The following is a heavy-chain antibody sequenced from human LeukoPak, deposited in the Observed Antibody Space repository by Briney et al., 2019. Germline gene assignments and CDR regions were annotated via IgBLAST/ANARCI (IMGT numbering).Heavy chain of an antibody. CDR1: GFSVSSNY. D-gene: IGHD1-20*01. V-gene: IGHV3-53*01. CDR3: ARGGVYYWNPRY. J-gene: IGHJ4*02. CDR2: LYTDGTT. Sequence: GGSLRLSCVASGFSVSSNYMSWVRRAPGKGLEWVSLLYTDGTTYYASSVEGRFTISRDDSRNTIYLHMNSLRADDTAVYYSARGGVYYWNPRYWGQGTLVTVSS.